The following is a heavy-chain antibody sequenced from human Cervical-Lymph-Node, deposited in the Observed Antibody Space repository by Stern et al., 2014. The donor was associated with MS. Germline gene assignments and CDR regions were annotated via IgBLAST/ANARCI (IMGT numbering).Heavy chain of an antibody. Sequence: EVQLVESGGDLVQPGGSLRLSCAASGFTLSSYWMQWVRQAPGKGLVWVSHINSDGSSTTYADSVKGRFTTSRDNAKNTLYLQMDDLRAEDTAVYFCVRDNYGTDYWGQGTLVTVSS. D-gene: IGHD3-16*01. CDR3: VRDNYGTDY. J-gene: IGHJ4*02. CDR1: GFTLSSYW. V-gene: IGHV3-74*03. CDR2: INSDGSST.